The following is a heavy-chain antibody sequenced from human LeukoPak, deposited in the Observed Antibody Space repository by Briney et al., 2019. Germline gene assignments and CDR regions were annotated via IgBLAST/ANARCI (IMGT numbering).Heavy chain of an antibody. CDR1: GYTFTGYY. D-gene: IGHD5-18*01. CDR3: AREVDTAMVMSRYFDY. V-gene: IGHV1-2*02. J-gene: IGHJ4*02. CDR2: INPNSGGT. Sequence: GASVKVSCKASGYTFTGYYMHWVRQAPGQGLEWMGWINPNSGGTNYAQKFQGRVTMTRDTSISTAYMELSRLRSDDTAVYYCAREVDTAMVMSRYFDYWGQGTLVTVSS.